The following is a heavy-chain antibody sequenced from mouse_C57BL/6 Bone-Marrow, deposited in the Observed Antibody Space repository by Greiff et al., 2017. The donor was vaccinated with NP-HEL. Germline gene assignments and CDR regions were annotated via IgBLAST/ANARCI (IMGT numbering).Heavy chain of an antibody. J-gene: IGHJ3*01. CDR2: IDPSDSYT. V-gene: IGHV1-59*01. Sequence: QVQLQQPGAELVRPGTSVKLSCKASGYTFTSYWMHWVKQRPGQGLEWIGVIDPSDSYTNYNQKFKGKATLTVDTSSSTAYMQLSSLTSEDSAVYYCARGYYGSSYLAYWGQGTLVTVSA. CDR1: GYTFTSYW. CDR3: ARGYYGSSYLAY. D-gene: IGHD1-1*01.